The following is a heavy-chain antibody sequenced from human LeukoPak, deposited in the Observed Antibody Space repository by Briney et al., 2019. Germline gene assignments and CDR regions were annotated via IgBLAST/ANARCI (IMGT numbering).Heavy chain of an antibody. D-gene: IGHD2-2*01. CDR2: ISAYNGNT. J-gene: IGHJ6*03. V-gene: IGHV1-18*01. CDR1: GYTFTSYG. Sequence: GASVKVSCKASGYTFTSYGISWVRQAPGQGLEWMGWISAYNGNTNYAQKLQGRVTMTTDTSTSTAYMELRSLRSDDTAVYYCARAGIVVVPAAIDYYYYMDVWGKGTTVTVSS. CDR3: ARAGIVVVPAAIDYYYYMDV.